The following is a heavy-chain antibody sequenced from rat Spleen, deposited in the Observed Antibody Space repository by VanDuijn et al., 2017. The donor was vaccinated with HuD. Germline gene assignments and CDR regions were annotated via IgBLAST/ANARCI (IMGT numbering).Heavy chain of an antibody. V-gene: IGHV5-31*01. J-gene: IGHJ3*01. Sequence: EVQLVESGGGLVQPGRSLKLSCEASGFTFNNYWMTWIRQSPGKGLEWVASITNIAGRTHYPDSVKGRFTISRDIAKNTLYLQMNSLRSEDTATYYCTRGHGYNYDWFAYWGQGTLVTVSS. CDR3: TRGHGYNYDWFAY. D-gene: IGHD1-9*01. CDR2: ITNIAGRT. CDR1: GFTFNNYW.